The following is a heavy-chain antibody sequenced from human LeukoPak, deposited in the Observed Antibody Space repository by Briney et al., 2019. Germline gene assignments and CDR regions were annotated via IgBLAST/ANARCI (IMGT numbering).Heavy chain of an antibody. V-gene: IGHV3-11*06. D-gene: IGHD2-8*02. CDR2: ISSTSTYT. J-gene: IGHJ4*02. CDR3: ARGGTGAFDY. Sequence: GGSLRLSCAASGFPFTSGFTFSDYYMSWIRQAPGKGLEWVSYISSTSTYTNYADSVKGRFTISRDNANNSLYLQMNSLRAEDTATYYCARGGTGAFDYWGQGTLVTVSS. CDR1: GFPFTSGFTFSDYY.